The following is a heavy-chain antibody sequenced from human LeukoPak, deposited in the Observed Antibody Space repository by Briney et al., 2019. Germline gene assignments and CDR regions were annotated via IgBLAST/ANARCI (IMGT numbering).Heavy chain of an antibody. V-gene: IGHV3-64*02. CDR1: GFTFSSYA. D-gene: IGHD5-18*01. J-gene: IGHJ4*02. CDR2: ISTNGGST. CDR3: ARGGGRNTTMVWASDY. Sequence: GGSLRLSCAASGFTFSSYAMHWVRQAPGKGLEYVSGISTNGGSTYYADSVKGRFTITRDNSKNTLFLQMGSLRAEDMAVYYCARGGGRNTTMVWASDYWGQGTLVTVSS.